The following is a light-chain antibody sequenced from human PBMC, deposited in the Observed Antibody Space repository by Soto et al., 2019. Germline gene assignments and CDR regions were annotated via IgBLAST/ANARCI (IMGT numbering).Light chain of an antibody. CDR2: GAS. CDR3: QQYDNWPPFT. V-gene: IGKV3-15*01. J-gene: IGKJ3*01. CDR1: QSVSSN. Sequence: EIVMTQSPATLSVSPGERATLSCRASQSVSSNLAWYQQKPGQAPRLLIYGASTRATGIPARFSGSGSATEFTLTISSLPSEDFAVYYCQQYDNWPPFTFGPGTKVDIK.